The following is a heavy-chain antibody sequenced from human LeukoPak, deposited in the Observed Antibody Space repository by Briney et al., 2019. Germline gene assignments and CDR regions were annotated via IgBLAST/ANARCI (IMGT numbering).Heavy chain of an antibody. CDR2: ISGYNGNT. CDR3: AREGAHIVATPFDY. V-gene: IGHV1-18*01. Sequence: ASVKVSCKASGYPFTSYGVSWVRQAPGQGLEWLGWISGYNGNTNYAQKFQGRVTMTRDTSTSTVYMELSSLRSKDTAVYYCAREGAHIVATPFDYWGQGTLVTVSS. D-gene: IGHD5-12*01. J-gene: IGHJ4*02. CDR1: GYPFTSYG.